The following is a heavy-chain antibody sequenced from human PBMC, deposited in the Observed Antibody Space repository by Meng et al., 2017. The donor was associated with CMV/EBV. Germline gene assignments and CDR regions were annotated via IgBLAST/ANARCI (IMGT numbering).Heavy chain of an antibody. V-gene: IGHV3-21*01. J-gene: IGHJ4*02. Sequence: GGSLRLSCAASGFTFSSYSMNWVRQAPGKGLEWVSSISSSSSYIYYADSVKGRFTISRDNAKNSLCLQMNSLRAEDTAVYYCARVPYSSSWYEPSPVYWGQGTLVTVSS. CDR3: ARVPYSSSWYEPSPVY. CDR2: ISSSSSYI. CDR1: GFTFSSYS. D-gene: IGHD6-13*01.